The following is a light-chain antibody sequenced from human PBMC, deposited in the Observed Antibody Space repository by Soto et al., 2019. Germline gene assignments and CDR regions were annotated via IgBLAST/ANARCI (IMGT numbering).Light chain of an antibody. J-gene: IGKJ2*01. CDR3: QQYNNWPPVYT. CDR2: DAS. Sequence: EVVLTQSPATLSVSPGQRATLSCRASQSVRNKLAWYQQKPGQAPRLLIYDASTRDTGIPARFSGSGSGTELTLTLSSLQSEDFVVYYCQQYNNWPPVYTFGQGTKLEIK. V-gene: IGKV3D-15*01. CDR1: QSVRNK.